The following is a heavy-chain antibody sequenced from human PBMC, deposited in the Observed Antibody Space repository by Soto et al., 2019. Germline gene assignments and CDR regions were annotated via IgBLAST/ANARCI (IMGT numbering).Heavy chain of an antibody. D-gene: IGHD2-21*02. Sequence: SLRLSCAASGFNFSNHWMHWVRQRPAEGLVWVSRITSDGKSKAYAESVKGRFAISRDNAKNTLYLQMNGLTAEDTAVYYCARESGDWPLNWFDPWGQGTLVTVSS. CDR1: GFNFSNHW. V-gene: IGHV3-74*01. CDR2: ITSDGKSK. J-gene: IGHJ5*02. CDR3: ARESGDWPLNWFDP.